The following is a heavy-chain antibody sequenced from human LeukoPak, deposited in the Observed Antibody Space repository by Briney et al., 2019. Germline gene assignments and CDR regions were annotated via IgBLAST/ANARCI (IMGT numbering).Heavy chain of an antibody. D-gene: IGHD1/OR15-1a*01. Sequence: GGSLRLSCAASGFTFSSYAMSWVRQAPGEGLEWVSAISSSGGSTYDADSVKGRFTISRDNSKNTLYLQMNSLRAEDTAVYYCARTKDLGFDYWGQGTLVTVSS. CDR1: GFTFSSYA. CDR3: ARTKDLGFDY. CDR2: ISSSGGST. J-gene: IGHJ4*02. V-gene: IGHV3-23*01.